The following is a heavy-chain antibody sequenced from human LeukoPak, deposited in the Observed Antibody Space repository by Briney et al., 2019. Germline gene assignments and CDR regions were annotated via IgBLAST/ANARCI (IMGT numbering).Heavy chain of an antibody. D-gene: IGHD3-3*01. CDR2: IYYSGST. CDR3: ARHRGSADFWSGDHDNNWFDP. J-gene: IGHJ5*02. V-gene: IGHV4-39*01. CDR1: GGSISSGGYY. Sequence: SETLSLTCTVSGGSISSGGYYWGWIRQPPGKGLEWIGSIYYSGSTYYNPSLKSRVTISVDTSKNQFSLKLSSVTAADTAVYYCARHRGSADFWSGDHDNNWFDPWGQGTLVTVSS.